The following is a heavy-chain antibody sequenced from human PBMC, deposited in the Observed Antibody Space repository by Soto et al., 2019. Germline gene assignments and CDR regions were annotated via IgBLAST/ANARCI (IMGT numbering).Heavy chain of an antibody. CDR2: ITDTGGDA. CDR3: AKDPNGDYVGGFEF. D-gene: IGHD4-17*01. J-gene: IGHJ6*02. CDR1: GLTFGSRA. V-gene: IGHV3-23*01. Sequence: GGSLRLSCVASGLTFGSRAMSWVRQSPGEGLEWVSTITDTGGDAKYADSVRGRFAISRDNSKNTLYLQMSALRAEDSAIYFCAKDPNGDYVGGFEFRGQGTTVTVSS.